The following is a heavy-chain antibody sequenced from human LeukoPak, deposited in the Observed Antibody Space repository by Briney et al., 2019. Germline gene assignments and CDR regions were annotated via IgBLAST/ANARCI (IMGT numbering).Heavy chain of an antibody. V-gene: IGHV3-23*01. CDR3: AKDRNYDILTGYSAN. CDR1: GFTFSSYA. Sequence: GGSLRLSCAASGFTFSSYAMSWVRQAPGKGLEWVSAISGSGGSTYYADSVKGRFTISRDNSKNTLYLQMNSLRAEDTAVYYCAKDRNYDILTGYSANWGQGTLVTVSS. J-gene: IGHJ4*02. CDR2: ISGSGGST. D-gene: IGHD3-9*01.